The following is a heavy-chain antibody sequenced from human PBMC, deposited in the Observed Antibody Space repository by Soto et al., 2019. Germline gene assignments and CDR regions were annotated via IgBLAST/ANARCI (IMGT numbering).Heavy chain of an antibody. V-gene: IGHV1-69*01. CDR1: GGTFSSYA. J-gene: IGHJ6*02. CDR3: ARYDIVVVPCSASYYYGMYD. D-gene: IGHD2-2*01. Sequence: QVQLVQAGAEVKKPGSSVKVSCKASGGTFSSYAISWLRQAPGQGLEWMGGIIPIFGTANYAQKFQGRATIPADESTSTAYMELSSLRSDDTAVYYCARYDIVVVPCSASYYYGMYDLGQGSTVPVS. CDR2: IIPIFGTA.